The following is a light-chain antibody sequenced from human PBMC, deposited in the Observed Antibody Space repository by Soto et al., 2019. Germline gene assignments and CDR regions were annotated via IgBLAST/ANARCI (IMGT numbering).Light chain of an antibody. CDR3: QSLGTGIQV. V-gene: IGLV4-69*01. CDR2: INYDGTH. CDR1: SGYSTYA. Sequence: QPVLTQSPSASASLGASVKLTCTLSSGYSTYAIAWHQQQSEKGPRFLMKINYDGTHSKGDGFFDRFSGSSSGAERHPTISSLQSEDEADYYCQSLGTGIQVFGGGTQLTFL. J-gene: IGLJ3*02.